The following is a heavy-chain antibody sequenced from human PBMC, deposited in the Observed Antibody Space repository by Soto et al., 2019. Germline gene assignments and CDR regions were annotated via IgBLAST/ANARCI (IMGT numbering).Heavy chain of an antibody. CDR3: ARAGVGAGSFDI. Sequence: PVGSLRLSCAASGFTFSNNWMHWVRQAPAKGLVWVSRVNSDGSNTLYADSVKGRFTISRDNAKNTLYLQMNSLRAEDTAVYYCARAGVGAGSFDIWGQGTMVTVSS. CDR1: GFTFSNNW. D-gene: IGHD1-26*01. CDR2: VNSDGSNT. J-gene: IGHJ3*02. V-gene: IGHV3-74*01.